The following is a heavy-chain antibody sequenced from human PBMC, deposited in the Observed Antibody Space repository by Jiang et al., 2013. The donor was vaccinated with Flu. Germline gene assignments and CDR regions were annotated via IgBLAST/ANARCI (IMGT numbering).Heavy chain of an antibody. CDR3: AKDGTGYSSSWFDY. D-gene: IGHD6-13*01. V-gene: IGHV1-69*06. CDR2: FDTT. J-gene: IGHJ5*01. Sequence: FDTTKYAQRFQGRVTINADKSTSTAYMELSSLTSEDTAVYYCAKDGTGYSSSWFDYWGQGTLITVSS.